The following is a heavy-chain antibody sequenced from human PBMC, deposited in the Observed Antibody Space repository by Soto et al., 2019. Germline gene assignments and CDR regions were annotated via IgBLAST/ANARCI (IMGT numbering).Heavy chain of an antibody. CDR2: TYYKSKWYN. D-gene: IGHD1-1*01. CDR3: AREVDDGPNWLDP. J-gene: IGHJ5*02. V-gene: IGHV6-1*01. Sequence: SQNLSLTCAISGDSVSSNSAAWNWIRQSPSRGLEWLGRTYYKSKWYNDYAVSVNSRITVNPDTSKNQFSLRLNSVTPEDTAVYYCAREVDDGPNWLDPWGQGTLVTVSS. CDR1: GDSVSSNSAA.